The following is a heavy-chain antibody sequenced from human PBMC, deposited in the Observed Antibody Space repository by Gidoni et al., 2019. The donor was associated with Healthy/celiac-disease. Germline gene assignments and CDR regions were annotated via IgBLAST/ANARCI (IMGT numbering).Heavy chain of an antibody. CDR3: ARHGSSSWYGHPYGMDV. V-gene: IGHV4-59*08. CDR1: GGSISSYY. CDR2: IYYSGST. D-gene: IGHD6-13*01. Sequence: QVQLQESGPGLVKPSETLSLTCTVSGGSISSYYWSWIRQPPGKGLEWIGYIYYSGSTNYNPSLKSRVTISVDTSKNQFSLKLSSVTAADTAVYYCARHGSSSWYGHPYGMDVWGQGTTVTVSS. J-gene: IGHJ6*02.